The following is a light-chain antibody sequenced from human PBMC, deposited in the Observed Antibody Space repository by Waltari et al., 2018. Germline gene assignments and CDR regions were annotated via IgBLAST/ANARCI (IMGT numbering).Light chain of an antibody. V-gene: IGKV1-5*03. Sequence: DIQMTQSPSTLSASVGDRVIITCRASQSMSKWLDWYQQKPGKAPNLLIDKASTLESGVPSRFSGSGSGTDFTLTISSLQPDDFATYYCQQYNSYSLLTFGGGTKIEIK. CDR2: KAS. CDR3: QQYNSYSLLT. CDR1: QSMSKW. J-gene: IGKJ4*01.